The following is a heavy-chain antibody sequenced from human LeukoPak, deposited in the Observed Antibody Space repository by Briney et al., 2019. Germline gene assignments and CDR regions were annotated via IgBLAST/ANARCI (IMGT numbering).Heavy chain of an antibody. CDR1: GFTFSSYE. V-gene: IGHV3-30*04. Sequence: GGSLRLSCAASGFTFSSYEMHWVRQAPGKGLEWVAVISYDGSNKYYADSVKGRFTISRDNSKNTLYLQMNSLRAEDTAVYYCAREGYCSGGSCPPAGFDPWGQGTLVTVSS. CDR3: AREGYCSGGSCPPAGFDP. CDR2: ISYDGSNK. J-gene: IGHJ5*02. D-gene: IGHD2-15*01.